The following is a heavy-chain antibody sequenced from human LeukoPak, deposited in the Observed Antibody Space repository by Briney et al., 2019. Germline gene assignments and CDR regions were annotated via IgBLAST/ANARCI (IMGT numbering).Heavy chain of an antibody. V-gene: IGHV3-23*01. D-gene: IGHD3-10*01. CDR2: ISDGGGST. Sequence: GGSLRLSCAASGFTFSRYAMSWIRQAPGKGPEWVSAISDGGGSTYYADSVKGRFTISRDNSKNTLYLQMNSLGAEDTAVYYCARDRDANWFDPWGQGTLVTVSS. J-gene: IGHJ5*02. CDR3: ARDRDANWFDP. CDR1: GFTFSRYA.